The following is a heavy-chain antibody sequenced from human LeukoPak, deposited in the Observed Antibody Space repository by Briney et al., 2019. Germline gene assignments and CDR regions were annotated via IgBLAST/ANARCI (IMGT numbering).Heavy chain of an antibody. CDR2: FDPEDGET. Sequence: ASVKVSCKVSGYTLTELSMHWVRQAPGKGLEWMGGFDPEDGETIYAQKFQGRVTMTEDTSTDTAYMELSSLRAEDTAVYYCARDLMGIAYRGAFYYWGQGTLVTVSS. D-gene: IGHD6-13*01. CDR1: GYTLTELS. J-gene: IGHJ4*02. V-gene: IGHV1-24*01. CDR3: ARDLMGIAYRGAFYY.